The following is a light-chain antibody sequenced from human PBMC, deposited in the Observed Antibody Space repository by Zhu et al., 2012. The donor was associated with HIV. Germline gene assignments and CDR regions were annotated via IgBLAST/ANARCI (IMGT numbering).Light chain of an antibody. CDR2: ATS. CDR3: HQYATTPWT. J-gene: IGKJ1*01. V-gene: IGKV3-20*01. Sequence: LLIYATSSRATGITDGFSGSRSGTDFTLTIRRLEPEDFAVYYCHQYATTPWTFGQGTKVEIK.